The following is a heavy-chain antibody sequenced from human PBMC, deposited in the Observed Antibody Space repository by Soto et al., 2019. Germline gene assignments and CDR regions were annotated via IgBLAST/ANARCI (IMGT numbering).Heavy chain of an antibody. D-gene: IGHD3-9*01. Sequence: PGGSLRLSCAASGFTFTRYSMNWVRQAPGKGLEWVSSISSTTNYIYYGDSMKGRFTISRDNAKNSLYLEMNSLRAEDTAVYYCARDRKNYDILTGYRSDGMDVWGQGTTVTVSS. V-gene: IGHV3-21*06. CDR1: GFTFTRYS. J-gene: IGHJ6*02. CDR3: ARDRKNYDILTGYRSDGMDV. CDR2: ISSTTNYI.